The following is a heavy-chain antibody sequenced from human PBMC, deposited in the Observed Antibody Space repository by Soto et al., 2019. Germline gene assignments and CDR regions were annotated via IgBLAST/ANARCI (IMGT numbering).Heavy chain of an antibody. J-gene: IGHJ4*02. CDR1: GGSISSGGYY. CDR3: ARDLGGDGFDY. CDR2: IYYSGST. Sequence: QVQLQESGPGLVKPSQTLSLTCTVSGGSISSGGYYWSWIRQHPGKGLEWIGYIYYSGSTYYNPSLQSRVTISVDTAKNQFSLKLSSVTAADPAVYYCARDLGGDGFDYWGQGTLVTVSS. D-gene: IGHD2-21*01. V-gene: IGHV4-31*03.